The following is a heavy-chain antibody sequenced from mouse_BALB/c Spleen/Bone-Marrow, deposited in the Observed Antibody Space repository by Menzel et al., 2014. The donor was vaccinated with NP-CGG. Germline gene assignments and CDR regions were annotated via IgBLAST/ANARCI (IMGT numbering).Heavy chain of an antibody. CDR3: TRGRTLDFDY. Sequence: QVQLQQSGAELVKPGASAKLSCKASGYTFTSYYMYWVKQRPGQGLEWIGEIDPSNGGTNFNEKFKSRATLTVDKSSSTAYMQLSSLTSEDSAVYYCTRGRTLDFDYWGQGTTLTVSS. CDR1: GYTFTSYY. J-gene: IGHJ2*01. V-gene: IGHV1S81*02. CDR2: IDPSNGGT.